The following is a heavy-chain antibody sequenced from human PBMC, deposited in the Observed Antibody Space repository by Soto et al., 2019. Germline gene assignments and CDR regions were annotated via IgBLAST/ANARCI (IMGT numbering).Heavy chain of an antibody. CDR3: ARGGNGYENWPPYYYYGMDV. V-gene: IGHV3-74*01. D-gene: IGHD5-12*01. CDR2: INSDGGTT. CDR1: RFMFSSYW. J-gene: IGHJ6*02. Sequence: LRLSCAASRFMFSSYWMHWVRQAPGKGLVWVSRINSDGGTTTYADSVKGRFTISRDNAKTSLYLQMNSLRAEDTSVYFCARGGNGYENWPPYYYYGMDVWGQGTTVTVSS.